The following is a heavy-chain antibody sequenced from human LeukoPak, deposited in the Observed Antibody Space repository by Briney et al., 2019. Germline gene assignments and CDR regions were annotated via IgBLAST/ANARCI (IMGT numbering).Heavy chain of an antibody. D-gene: IGHD4-17*01. J-gene: IGHJ5*01. CDR2: ISGSGGGT. Sequence: PSGGSLRLSCAASGFTFRSYAMSWARLAPGKGLEWVSTISGSGGGTWYPDSVKGRFTISRDNSKNTLWLHMTSLRAEDTAIYYCAKGSSTVTKNWFDSWGQGTLVTVSS. CDR3: AKGSSTVTKNWFDS. CDR1: GFTFRSYA. V-gene: IGHV3-23*01.